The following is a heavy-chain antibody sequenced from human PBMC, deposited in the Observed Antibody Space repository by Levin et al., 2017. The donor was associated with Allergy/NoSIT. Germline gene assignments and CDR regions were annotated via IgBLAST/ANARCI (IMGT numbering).Heavy chain of an antibody. CDR3: ASGIAVAGSSDAFDT. CDR1: GFSINKSY. V-gene: IGHV4-59*01. Sequence: RPSETLSLTCTVSGFSINKSYWSWIRQPPGKGLEWIGHIHYSGTTNRNPSLKSRVTISIDTSNNQFSLRLTSVTAADTAVYYCASGIAVAGSSDAFDTWGPGTMVTVSS. D-gene: IGHD6-19*01. J-gene: IGHJ3*02. CDR2: IHYSGTT.